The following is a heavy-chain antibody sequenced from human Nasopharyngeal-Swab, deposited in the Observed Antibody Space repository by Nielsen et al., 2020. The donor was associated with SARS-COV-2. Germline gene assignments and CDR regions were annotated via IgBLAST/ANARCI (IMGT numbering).Heavy chain of an antibody. CDR2: IYHSGST. CDR3: ARARLWVGELFNDFDY. Sequence: VRQMPGKGLGWIGEIYHSGSTNYNPCLKSRVTISVDTSKNQFSLKLSSVTAADTAEYFCARARLWVGELFNDFDYWGQGTLVTVSS. D-gene: IGHD3-10*01. V-gene: IGHV4-4*01. J-gene: IGHJ4*02.